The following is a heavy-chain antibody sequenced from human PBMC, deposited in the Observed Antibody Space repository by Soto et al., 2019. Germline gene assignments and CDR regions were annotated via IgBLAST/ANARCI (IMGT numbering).Heavy chain of an antibody. CDR3: ARDFIVGAPDYFDY. J-gene: IGHJ4*02. Sequence: QVQLVESGGGVVQPGRSLSLSCAASGFTFSDYPMHWVRQAPGKGLEWVAVISYDGRVKYYVDSVKGRFTISRDDSKNTLYLQMNSLRVDDTAVYDCARDFIVGAPDYFDYWGQGTLVTVSS. V-gene: IGHV3-30*04. CDR1: GFTFSDYP. D-gene: IGHD1-26*01. CDR2: ISYDGRVK.